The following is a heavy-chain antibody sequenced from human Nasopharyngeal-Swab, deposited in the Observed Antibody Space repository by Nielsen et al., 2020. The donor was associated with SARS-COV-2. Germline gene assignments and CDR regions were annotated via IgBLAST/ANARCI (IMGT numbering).Heavy chain of an antibody. CDR3: AKELDIVVVPAAYGFGYYGMDV. CDR2: ISWNSGSI. Sequence: SLKISSAASGFTFDDYAMHWVRQAPGKGLEWVSGISWNSGSIGYADSVKGRFTISRDNAKNSLYLQMNSLRAEDTALYYCAKELDIVVVPAAYGFGYYGMDVWGQGTTVTVSS. J-gene: IGHJ6*02. V-gene: IGHV3-9*01. CDR1: GFTFDDYA. D-gene: IGHD2-2*03.